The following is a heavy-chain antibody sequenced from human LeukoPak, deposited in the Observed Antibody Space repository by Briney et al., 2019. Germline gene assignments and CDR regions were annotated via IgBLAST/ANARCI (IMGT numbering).Heavy chain of an antibody. CDR1: GDSINNYY. Sequence: SKTLSLTCTVSGDSINNYYWSWIRQAAGKGLEWIGRIYTSGSTNYNPSLKSRVTVSVDTSRNQLSLKLSSVTVAGTAVYYCARGFTMVRGPYGWFDPWGQGAQDTVSS. J-gene: IGHJ5*02. CDR2: IYTSGST. D-gene: IGHD3-10*01. V-gene: IGHV4-4*07. CDR3: ARGFTMVRGPYGWFDP.